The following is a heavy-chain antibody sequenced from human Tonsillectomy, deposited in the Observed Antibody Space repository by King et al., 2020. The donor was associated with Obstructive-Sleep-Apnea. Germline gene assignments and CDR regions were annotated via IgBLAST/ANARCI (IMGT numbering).Heavy chain of an antibody. CDR1: GYTFTNYD. V-gene: IGHV1-8*01. Sequence: VQLVQSGAEVQKPGASVKVSCKASGYTFTNYDISWVRQATGQGLEWMGWMNPNSGNTGYAQKFQGRVTMTRNTSINTAYMELSSLRSEDTAVYDCARGVEYQMVPYWFDPWGQGTLVTVSS. J-gene: IGHJ5*02. CDR3: ARGVEYQMVPYWFDP. CDR2: MNPNSGNT. D-gene: IGHD2-2*01.